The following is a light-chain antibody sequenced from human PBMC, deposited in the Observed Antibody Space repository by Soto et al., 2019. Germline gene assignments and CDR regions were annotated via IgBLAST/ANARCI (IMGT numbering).Light chain of an antibody. CDR2: AAS. J-gene: IGKJ1*01. Sequence: EIVLTQSPGTLPLSPGERATLSCRASQSVSSAYLAWYQHKPGQPPTLLIYAASSRVTGIPDRFSGGGSGTALSLTISRLEPEDFAVDYCHQYGSSSTWTFGQGTKVEIK. V-gene: IGKV3-20*01. CDR1: QSVSSAY. CDR3: HQYGSSSTWT.